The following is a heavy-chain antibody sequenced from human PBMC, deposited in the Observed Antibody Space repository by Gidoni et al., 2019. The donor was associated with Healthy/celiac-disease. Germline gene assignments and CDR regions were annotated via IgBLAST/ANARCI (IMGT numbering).Heavy chain of an antibody. CDR2: ISSSSSYI. D-gene: IGHD3-22*01. CDR3: ARDGDYYDSSDYYLDY. Sequence: EVQLVESGGGLVKPGGSLRLSCAASGFTFSSYSMNWVRQAPGKGLEWVSSISSSSSYIYYADSVKGRFTISRDNAKNSLYLQMNSLRAEDTAVYYCARDGDYYDSSDYYLDYWGQGTLVTVSS. V-gene: IGHV3-21*01. J-gene: IGHJ4*02. CDR1: GFTFSSYS.